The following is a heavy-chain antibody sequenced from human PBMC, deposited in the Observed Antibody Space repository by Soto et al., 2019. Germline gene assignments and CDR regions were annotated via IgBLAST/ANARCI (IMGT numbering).Heavy chain of an antibody. CDR3: ATSPAAYYDFWSGYRGYNWFDP. V-gene: IGHV4-34*01. CDR1: GGSFSGYY. Sequence: SETLSLTCAVYGGSFSGYYWSWIRQPPGKGLEWIGEINHSGSTNYNPSLKSRVTISVDTSXXQXSLKLSSVTAADTAVYYCATSPAAYYDFWSGYRGYNWFDPWGQGTLVTVSS. J-gene: IGHJ5*02. CDR2: INHSGST. D-gene: IGHD3-3*01.